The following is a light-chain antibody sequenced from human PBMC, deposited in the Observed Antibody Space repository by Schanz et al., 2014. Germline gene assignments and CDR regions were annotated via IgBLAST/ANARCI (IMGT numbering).Light chain of an antibody. CDR2: DAS. CDR1: QSISNW. Sequence: DIQMTQSPSTLSASVGDRVTITCRASQSISNWLAWYQQKLGKAPKVLIYDASILESGVPSRFSGSGSGTEFTLTISSLQPDDFATYYCQQSYSTPWTFGQGTKVEVK. V-gene: IGKV1-5*01. CDR3: QQSYSTPWT. J-gene: IGKJ1*01.